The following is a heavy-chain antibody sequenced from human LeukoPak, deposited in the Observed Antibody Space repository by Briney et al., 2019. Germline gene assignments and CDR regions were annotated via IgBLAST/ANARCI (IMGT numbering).Heavy chain of an antibody. CDR2: ITSSGTTT. Sequence: GGSLRLSCAASGFTFSSFAMSWIRQAPGKGLEWVSYITSSGTTTSYTDSVKGRFTISRDNAKNSVNLQMNSLTDEDTAVYYCARGNAFGTYFYMDVWGKGTTVTISS. D-gene: IGHD3-16*01. J-gene: IGHJ6*03. CDR3: ARGNAFGTYFYMDV. CDR1: GFTFSSFA. V-gene: IGHV3-48*02.